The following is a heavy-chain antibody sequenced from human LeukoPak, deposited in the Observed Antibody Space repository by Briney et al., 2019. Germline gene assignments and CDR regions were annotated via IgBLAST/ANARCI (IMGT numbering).Heavy chain of an antibody. D-gene: IGHD3-9*01. J-gene: IGHJ4*02. CDR2: IYNGGST. CDR1: GGSITSNY. CDR3: ARARPIDVLTGYFDF. V-gene: IGHV4-59*08. Sequence: SETLSLTCTVSGGSITSNYWSWIRQPPGKGLEGIGFIYNGGSTNYNPSLKSRVTFSVDTSKNQFSLKLSSVTAVDTAVYYCARARPIDVLTGYFDFWGRGTLVTVSS.